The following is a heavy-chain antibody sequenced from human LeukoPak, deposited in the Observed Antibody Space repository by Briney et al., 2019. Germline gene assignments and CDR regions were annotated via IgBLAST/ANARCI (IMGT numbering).Heavy chain of an antibody. Sequence: PGGSLRLSCAASGFTVSSNYMSWVRQAPGKGLEWVSVIYSGGSSYYADSVKGRFTISRDNSKNTLYLQMNSLRAEDTAVYYCATGWYYDILTGYQYYIDYWGQGTLVTVSS. J-gene: IGHJ4*02. CDR2: IYSGGSS. D-gene: IGHD3-9*01. V-gene: IGHV3-53*01. CDR1: GFTVSSNY. CDR3: ATGWYYDILTGYQYYIDY.